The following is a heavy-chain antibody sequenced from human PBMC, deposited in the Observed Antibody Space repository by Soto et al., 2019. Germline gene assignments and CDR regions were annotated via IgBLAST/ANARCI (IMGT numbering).Heavy chain of an antibody. CDR2: IYYSGST. CDR3: ARNISYYYYGMDV. CDR1: GGSISSSSYY. J-gene: IGHJ6*02. D-gene: IGHD1-20*01. V-gene: IGHV4-39*01. Sequence: SETLSLTCTVSGGSISSSSYYWGWIRQPPGKGLEWIGSIYYSGSTYYNPSLKSRVTISVDTSKNQFSLKLSSVTAADTAVYYCARNISYYYYGMDVWGQGTTVT.